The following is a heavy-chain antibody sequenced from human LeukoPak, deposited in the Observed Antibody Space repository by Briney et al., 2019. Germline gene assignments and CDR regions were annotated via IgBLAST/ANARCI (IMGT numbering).Heavy chain of an antibody. V-gene: IGHV4-59*01. CDR1: GGSISSYY. D-gene: IGHD3-22*01. J-gene: IGHJ4*02. CDR2: IYYSGST. Sequence: SVTLSLTCTVSGGSISSYYWSWIRQPPGKGLEWIGYIYYSGSTNYNPSLKSRVTISVDTSKNQFSLKLSSVTAADTAVYYCARGNRYYYDSSGYYLFDYWGQGTLVTVSS. CDR3: ARGNRYYYDSSGYYLFDY.